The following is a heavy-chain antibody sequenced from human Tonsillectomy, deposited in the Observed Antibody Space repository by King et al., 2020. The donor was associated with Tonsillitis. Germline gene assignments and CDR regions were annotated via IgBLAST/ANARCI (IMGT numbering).Heavy chain of an antibody. CDR3: ARDSIAAAGTDY. CDR2: IIPIFGTS. D-gene: IGHD6-13*01. J-gene: IGHJ4*02. V-gene: IGHV1-69*06. CDR1: GGTFSSYA. Sequence: VQLVQSGAEVKKPGSSVKVPCKTSGGTFSSYAINWVRQAPGQGLEWMGVIIPIFGTSNYAQKFQGRVTITADISTSTAYMELSSLRSQDTAVYFCARDSIAAAGTDYWGQGTLVTVSS.